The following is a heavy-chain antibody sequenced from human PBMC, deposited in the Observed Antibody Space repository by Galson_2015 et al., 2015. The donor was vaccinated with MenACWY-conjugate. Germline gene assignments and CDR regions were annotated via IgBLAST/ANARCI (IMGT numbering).Heavy chain of an antibody. CDR2: ISGSGGST. J-gene: IGHJ4*02. D-gene: IGHD2-2*01. CDR3: ANAYIGVVPYDGYDC. Sequence: LRLSCAASGFTFSSSAMSWVRQAPGKGLEWVSAISGSGGSTYYADSVKGRFTISRDNSKNTLYLQMDSLRAEDTAIYYCANAYIGVVPYDGYDCWGQGALVTVSS. V-gene: IGHV3-23*01. CDR1: GFTFSSSA.